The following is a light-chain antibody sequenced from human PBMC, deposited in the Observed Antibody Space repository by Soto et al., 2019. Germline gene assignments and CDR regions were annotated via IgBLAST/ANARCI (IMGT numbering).Light chain of an antibody. V-gene: IGKV3-11*01. Sequence: EILLTPFPAPLSFSPGERATPSCRASQSVRSFLAWYQQKPGQGPGLLIYGASNRATGVPARFSGSGSGTDFTLTISSLEPEDFAVYYCQQHYNWPITFGQETRLEIK. CDR2: GAS. CDR1: QSVRSF. J-gene: IGKJ5*01. CDR3: QQHYNWPIT.